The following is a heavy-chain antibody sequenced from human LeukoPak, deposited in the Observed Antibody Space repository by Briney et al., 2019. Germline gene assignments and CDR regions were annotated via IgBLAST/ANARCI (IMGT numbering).Heavy chain of an antibody. CDR1: AGSIGSSSYY. CDR2: IYFDGNT. J-gene: IGHJ4*02. D-gene: IGHD3-3*01. Sequence: PSETLSLTCTVSAGSIGSSSYYWGWIRQAPGKGLEWIGTIYFDGNTFYNPSLKSRVTLSLDMSKTQFSLRLASVTAADTAIYYCAAENGNFWIGYHYFEDWGQGSLVCVSS. CDR3: AAENGNFWIGYHYFED. V-gene: IGHV4-39*01.